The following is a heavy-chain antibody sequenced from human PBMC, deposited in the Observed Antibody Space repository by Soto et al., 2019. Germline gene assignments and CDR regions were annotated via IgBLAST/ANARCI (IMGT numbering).Heavy chain of an antibody. V-gene: IGHV4-34*01. CDR1: GGSFSGYY. J-gene: IGHJ4*02. Sequence: SETLSLTCAVYGGSFSGYYWSWIRQPPGKGLEWIGEINHSGSTNYNPSLKSRVTISVDTSKNQFSLKLSSVTAADTAVYYCVRGRTYYYDSSGYYLFDYWGQGTLVTVSS. CDR2: INHSGST. D-gene: IGHD3-22*01. CDR3: VRGRTYYYDSSGYYLFDY.